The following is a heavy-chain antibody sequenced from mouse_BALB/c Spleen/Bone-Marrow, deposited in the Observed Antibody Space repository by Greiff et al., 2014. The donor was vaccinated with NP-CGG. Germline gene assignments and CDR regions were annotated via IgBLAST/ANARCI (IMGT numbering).Heavy chain of an antibody. D-gene: IGHD1-1*01. CDR2: ILPGSGST. CDR1: GYTFSSYW. V-gene: IGHV1-9*01. Sequence: VQLQQSGAELMKPGASVKISCKATGYTFSSYWIEWVKQRPGHGLEWIGEILPGSGSTNYNEKFKGKATFTADTSSNTAYMQLSSLTSEDSAVYYCARFYYYGSSYYFDYWGQGNTLTVSA. CDR3: ARFYYYGSSYYFDY. J-gene: IGHJ2*01.